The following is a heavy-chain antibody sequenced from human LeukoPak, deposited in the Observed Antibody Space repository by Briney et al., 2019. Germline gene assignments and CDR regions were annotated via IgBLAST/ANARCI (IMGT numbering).Heavy chain of an antibody. CDR2: INHSGST. CDR3: ARTASGWSSGYPHWWFDP. J-gene: IGHJ5*02. Sequence: SETLSLTCAVYGGSFSGYYWSWTRQPPGKGLEWIGEINHSGSTNYNPSLKSRVTISVDTSKNQFSLKLSSVTAADTAVYYCARTASGWSSGYPHWWFDPWGQGTLVTVSS. D-gene: IGHD3-22*01. CDR1: GGSFSGYY. V-gene: IGHV4-34*01.